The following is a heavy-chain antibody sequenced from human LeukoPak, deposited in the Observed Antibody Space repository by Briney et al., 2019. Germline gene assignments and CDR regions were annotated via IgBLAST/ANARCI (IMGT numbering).Heavy chain of an antibody. CDR2: IYAGGST. V-gene: IGHV4-4*07. CDR3: ARDFYGDDGHHPFDY. D-gene: IGHD2/OR15-2a*01. Sequence: SETLSLICNVSGGSISNYYWNWLRQPAGKGLEWIGRIYAGGSTNYNPSLKSRVTISMDKSKNHFSLNLKSVIAADTAFYYCARDFYGDDGHHPFDYWGQGILVTVSS. CDR1: GGSISNYY. J-gene: IGHJ4*02.